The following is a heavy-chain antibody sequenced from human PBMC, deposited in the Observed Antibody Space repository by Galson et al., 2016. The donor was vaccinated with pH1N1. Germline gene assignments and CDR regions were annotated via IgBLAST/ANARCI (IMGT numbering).Heavy chain of an antibody. CDR3: AKEKFGSKWSTFDI. V-gene: IGHV3-43*01. J-gene: IGHJ3*02. D-gene: IGHD2-15*01. CDR1: GFTFDYFS. Sequence: SLRLSCAASGFTFDYFSLHWVRQAPGKGLEWVSLISRVGVTFYPDSVRGRFTISRDNNRNSLSLQMDGLTSEDTAFYYCAKEKFGSKWSTFDIWGQGTMVTVSS. CDR2: ISRVGVT.